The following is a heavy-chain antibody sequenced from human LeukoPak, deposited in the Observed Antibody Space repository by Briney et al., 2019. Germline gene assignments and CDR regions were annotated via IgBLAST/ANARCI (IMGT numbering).Heavy chain of an antibody. CDR1: GGTFSSYA. V-gene: IGHV1-69*05. CDR2: IIPIFGTA. J-gene: IGHJ6*03. CDR3: ARASSTIFGVVPHYMDV. Sequence: ASVKVSCKASGGTFSSYAISWVRQAPGQGLEWMGGIIPIFGTANYAQKFQGRVTITTDESTSTAYMELSSLRSEDTAVYYCARASSTIFGVVPHYMDVWGKGTTVTVSS. D-gene: IGHD3-3*01.